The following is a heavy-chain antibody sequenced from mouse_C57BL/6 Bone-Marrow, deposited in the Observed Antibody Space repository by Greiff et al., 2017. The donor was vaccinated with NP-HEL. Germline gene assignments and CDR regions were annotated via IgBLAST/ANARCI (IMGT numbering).Heavy chain of an antibody. CDR3: ARGGWDPSY. V-gene: IGHV5-4*01. Sequence: EVQRVESGGGLVKPGGSLKLSCAASGFTFSSYAMSWVRQTPEKRLEWVATISDGGSYTYYPANVKGRFTISRDNAKNNLYLQMSHLKSEDTAMYYCARGGWDPSYWGKGTLVTVSA. J-gene: IGHJ3*01. D-gene: IGHD4-1*01. CDR1: GFTFSSYA. CDR2: ISDGGSYT.